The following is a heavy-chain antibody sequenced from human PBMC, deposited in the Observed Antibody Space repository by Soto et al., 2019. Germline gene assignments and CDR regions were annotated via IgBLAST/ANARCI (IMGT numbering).Heavy chain of an antibody. CDR2: ISADGSST. Sequence: GGSLRLSXAASGFAFSSYAMSWVRQAPGKGLEWLSVISADGSSTYYADSVKGRLTISRDNSKNTLHLQMNSLRAEDTAVYYCASQWELLESGLDYWGQGSLVTVSS. J-gene: IGHJ4*02. V-gene: IGHV3-23*01. CDR1: GFAFSSYA. CDR3: ASQWELLESGLDY. D-gene: IGHD1-26*01.